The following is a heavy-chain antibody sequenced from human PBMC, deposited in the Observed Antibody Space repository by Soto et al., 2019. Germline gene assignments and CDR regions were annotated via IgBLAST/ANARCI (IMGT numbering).Heavy chain of an antibody. CDR1: GDSVSSNSAA. CDR2: TYYRSKWYN. CDR3: ASTSDFWSGYYRPYYFDY. V-gene: IGHV6-1*01. Sequence: SQTLSLTCAISGDSVSSNSAAWNWIRQSPSRGLEWLGRTYYRSKWYNDYAVSVKSRITINPDTSKNQFSLQLNSVTPEDTAVYYCASTSDFWSGYYRPYYFDYWGQGTLVTVSS. J-gene: IGHJ4*02. D-gene: IGHD3-3*01.